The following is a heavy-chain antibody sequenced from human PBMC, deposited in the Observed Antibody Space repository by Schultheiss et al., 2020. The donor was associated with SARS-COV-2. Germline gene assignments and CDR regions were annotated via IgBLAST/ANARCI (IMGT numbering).Heavy chain of an antibody. CDR3: ASEGPYDFWSGYQKNFYYFGMDV. V-gene: IGHV4-59*08. J-gene: IGHJ6*02. Sequence: SETLSLTCTVSRGSISGYYWSWIRQTPGKGLEWIGYIYYSGSTNYNPSLKSRVTISVDTSKNQFSLRLSSLTAADTAVFYCASEGPYDFWSGYQKNFYYFGMDVWGQGTTVTVSS. CDR1: RGSISGYY. D-gene: IGHD3-3*01. CDR2: IYYSGST.